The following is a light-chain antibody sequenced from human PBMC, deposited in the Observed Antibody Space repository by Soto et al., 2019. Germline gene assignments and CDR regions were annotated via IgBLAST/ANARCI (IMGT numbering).Light chain of an antibody. Sequence: DIQRSQSPSSLPATLGDRATITSRASQSISRYLNWYQQKPGQAPNILIYVASSLQSEVPSRFSGSGSGTDFTLTLTSLQPEDFTTYYCQQSYGTPITFGQGTRLEIK. J-gene: IGKJ5*01. CDR2: VAS. CDR3: QQSYGTPIT. V-gene: IGKV1-39*01. CDR1: QSISRY.